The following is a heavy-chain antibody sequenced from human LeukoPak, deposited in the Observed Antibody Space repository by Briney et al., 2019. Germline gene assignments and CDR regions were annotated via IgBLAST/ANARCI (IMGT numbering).Heavy chain of an antibody. Sequence: ASVKVSCKASGYTFTSYDINWVRQATGQGLEWMGWMNPNSGNTGYAQKFQGRVTITRNTSLSTAYMELSSLRSEDTAVYYCARGNYDFWGGGNNWFDPWGQGTLVTVSS. D-gene: IGHD3-3*01. CDR2: MNPNSGNT. CDR3: ARGNYDFWGGGNNWFDP. J-gene: IGHJ5*02. V-gene: IGHV1-8*03. CDR1: GYTFTSYD.